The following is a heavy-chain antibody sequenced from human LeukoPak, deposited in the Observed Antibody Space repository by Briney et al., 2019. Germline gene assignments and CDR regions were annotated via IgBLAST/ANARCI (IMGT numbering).Heavy chain of an antibody. J-gene: IGHJ4*02. CDR1: GGSISSGTYY. Sequence: PSETLSLTCTVSGGSISSGTYYWSWVRQPPGKGLEWIGSIYYSGSTYYNPSLKSRVTISVDTSKNQFSLKLSSVTAADTAVYYCASVVAARPRSLDYWGQGTLVTVSS. D-gene: IGHD6-6*01. CDR3: ASVVAARPRSLDY. V-gene: IGHV4-39*07. CDR2: IYYSGST.